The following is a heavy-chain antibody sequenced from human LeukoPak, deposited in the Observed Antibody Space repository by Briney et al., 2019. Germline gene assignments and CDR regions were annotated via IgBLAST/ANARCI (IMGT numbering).Heavy chain of an antibody. V-gene: IGHV3-49*04. CDR1: GFTFGDYG. D-gene: IGHD6-19*01. CDR3: TRTTYSSGWYIDY. J-gene: IGHJ4*02. Sequence: GRSLRLSCTAPGFTFGDYGMTWVRQAPGKGLEWVGFIRSKAHGGTTEYAASMKGRFTISRDDSKSVAYLQMNSLKTEDTGVYYCTRTTYSSGWYIDYWGQGTLVTVSS. CDR2: IRSKAHGGTT.